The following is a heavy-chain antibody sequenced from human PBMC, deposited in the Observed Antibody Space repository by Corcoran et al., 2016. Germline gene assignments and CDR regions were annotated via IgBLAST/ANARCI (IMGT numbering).Heavy chain of an antibody. CDR2: IYPGDSDT. CDR3: ARQIEERAVASLYWYFDL. Sequence: EVQLVQSGAEVKKPGESLKISCKGSGYSFTSYWIGWVRQMPGKGLEWMGIIYPGDSDTRYSPSFQGQVTLSADKSSSTAYLQWSSLKASDTGMYYCARQIEERAVASLYWYFDLWGRCTLVTVSS. J-gene: IGHJ2*01. V-gene: IGHV5-51*01. CDR1: GYSFTSYW. D-gene: IGHD6-19*01.